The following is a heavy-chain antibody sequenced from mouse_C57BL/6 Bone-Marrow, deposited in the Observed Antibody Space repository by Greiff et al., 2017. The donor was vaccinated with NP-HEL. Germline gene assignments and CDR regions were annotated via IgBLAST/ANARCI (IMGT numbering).Heavy chain of an antibody. CDR1: GYSFTGYY. CDR3: ARLRRGYFDV. J-gene: IGHJ1*03. CDR2: INPSSGGT. Sequence: EVQLQQSGPELVKPGASVKISCKASGYSFTGYYMNWVKQSPEKSLEWIGEINPSSGGTTYNQKFKAKATLTVDKSSSTAYMQLKILTSEDAAVYYGARLRRGYFDVWGTGTTVTVSS. D-gene: IGHD1-1*01. V-gene: IGHV1-42*01.